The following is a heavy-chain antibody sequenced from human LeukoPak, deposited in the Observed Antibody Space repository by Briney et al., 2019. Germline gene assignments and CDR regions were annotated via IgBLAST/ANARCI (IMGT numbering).Heavy chain of an antibody. V-gene: IGHV4-61*01. J-gene: IGHJ5*02. D-gene: IGHD3-10*01. CDR1: SDSVNAASCY. Sequence: PSETLSFTCTVSSDSVNAASCYWNWIRQAPGRRREWIAFIFYTSNTNYNPSLMSPVTISIDTSQNQFSLKLSSVTAADTAVYYCARGRYYSSGSDKLDPWGQGTLVTVSS. CDR3: ARGRYYSSGSDKLDP. CDR2: IFYTSNT.